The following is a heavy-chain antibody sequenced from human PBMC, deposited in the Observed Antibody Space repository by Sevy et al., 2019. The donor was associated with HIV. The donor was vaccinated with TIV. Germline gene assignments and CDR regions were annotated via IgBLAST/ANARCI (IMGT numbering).Heavy chain of an antibody. D-gene: IGHD3-22*01. J-gene: IGHJ4*02. V-gene: IGHV3-23*01. Sequence: GGSLRLSCVASGLTFSSHAMNWVRQVPGKGLEWVSSIGTNGDGRYYADSVKGRFTISRDNSKSTLYLQMNSLTAEDTALYYCSKPIYFYDNSGYSGDYWGQGIRVTVSS. CDR2: IGTNGDGR. CDR1: GLTFSSHA. CDR3: SKPIYFYDNSGYSGDY.